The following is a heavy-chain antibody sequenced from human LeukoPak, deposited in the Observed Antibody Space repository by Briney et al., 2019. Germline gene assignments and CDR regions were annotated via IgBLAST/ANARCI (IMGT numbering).Heavy chain of an antibody. Sequence: SGTLSLTCAVSGGSISSSNWWSWVRQPPGKGLEWIGEIYHSGSTNYNPSLKSRVTISVDKSKNQFSLKLSTVTAADTAVYYCARVGPSSGWYVYFDYGGQGTLVTVSS. CDR3: ARVGPSSGWYVYFDY. CDR1: GGSISSSNW. D-gene: IGHD6-19*01. CDR2: IYHSGST. J-gene: IGHJ4*02. V-gene: IGHV4-4*02.